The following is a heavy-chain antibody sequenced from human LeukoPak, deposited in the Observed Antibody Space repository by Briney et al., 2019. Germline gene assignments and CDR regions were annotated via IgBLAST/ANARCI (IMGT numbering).Heavy chain of an antibody. CDR3: ARVRCSSTSCYTRHYYMDV. V-gene: IGHV4-59*01. J-gene: IGHJ6*03. CDR1: GGSISSYY. Sequence: SETLSLTCTVSGGSISSYYWSWIRQPPGKGLEWIGYIYYSGSTNYNPSLKSRVTISVDTSKNQFSLKLSSVTAADTAVYYCARVRCSSTSCYTRHYYMDVWGKGTTVTVSS. CDR2: IYYSGST. D-gene: IGHD2-2*02.